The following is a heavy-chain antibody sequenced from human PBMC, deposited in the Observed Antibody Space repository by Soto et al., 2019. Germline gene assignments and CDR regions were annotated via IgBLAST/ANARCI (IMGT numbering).Heavy chain of an antibody. J-gene: IGHJ1*01. CDR3: ASSSGWLLFQD. V-gene: IGHV4-59*01. CDR1: GGSISSYY. Sequence: SETLSLTCTVSGGSISSYYWSWIRQPPGKGLEWIGYIYHSGSTNYNPSLKSQVTISVDTSKNQFSLKLTSVTAADTAVYYCASSSGWLLFQDRSQGTLVTVSS. CDR2: IYHSGST. D-gene: IGHD6-19*01.